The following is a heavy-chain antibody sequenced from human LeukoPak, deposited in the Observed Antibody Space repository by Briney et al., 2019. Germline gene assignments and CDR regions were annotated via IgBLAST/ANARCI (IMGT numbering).Heavy chain of an antibody. D-gene: IGHD3-10*01. CDR2: INPNSGGT. CDR1: GYTFSGYY. V-gene: IGHV1-2*02. Sequence: ASVKVSCKASGYTFSGYYIFWVRRVPGQGLEWMGWINPNSGGTNYAPEFQGRLTMTRDTSITTAYMELSTLRSDDTAVYYCALIGDHAWFDPWGQGTLVTVSS. CDR3: ALIGDHAWFDP. J-gene: IGHJ5*02.